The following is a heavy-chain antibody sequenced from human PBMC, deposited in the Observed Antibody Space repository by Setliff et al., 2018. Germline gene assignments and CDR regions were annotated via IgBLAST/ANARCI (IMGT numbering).Heavy chain of an antibody. J-gene: IGHJ3*02. CDR1: GDSMSFSY. CDR3: ARVGYYDSSGYSFAFDI. CDR2: IYYSGST. D-gene: IGHD3-22*01. V-gene: IGHV4-59*01. Sequence: SETLSLTCSVSGDSMSFSYWSWIRQPPGKGLEWIGYIYYSGSTDSHPSLKSRVSISIDTSKNQFSLNVRSVTAADTAIYYCARVGYYDSSGYSFAFDIWGQGTMVTVSS.